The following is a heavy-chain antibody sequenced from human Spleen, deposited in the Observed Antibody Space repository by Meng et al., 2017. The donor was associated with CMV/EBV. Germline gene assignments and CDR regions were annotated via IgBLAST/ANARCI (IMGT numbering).Heavy chain of an antibody. CDR2: IIPIFGTA. J-gene: IGHJ4*02. D-gene: IGHD2-2*01. Sequence: SVKVSCKASGDTHSKYVTSWVRQAPGQGLEWMGGIIPIFGTANYAQKFQGRVTITTDESTSTAYMELSSLRSEDTAVYYCASGSIVVVPAAFDYWGQGTLVTVSS. CDR1: GDTHSKYV. CDR3: ASGSIVVVPAAFDY. V-gene: IGHV1-69*05.